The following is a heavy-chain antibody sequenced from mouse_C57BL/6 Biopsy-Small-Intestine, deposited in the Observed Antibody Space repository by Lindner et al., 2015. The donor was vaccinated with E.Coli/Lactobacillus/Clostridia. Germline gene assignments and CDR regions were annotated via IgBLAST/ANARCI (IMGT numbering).Heavy chain of an antibody. V-gene: IGHV1-80*01. CDR2: IYPGDGDT. Sequence: VQLQESGAELVKPGASVKISCKASGYAFSSYWMNWVEQRPGKGLEWIGQIYPGDGDTNYNGKSKGKATLTADKSSSTAYMQLSSLTSEDSAVYFCARVRYFDVWGTGTTVTVSS. J-gene: IGHJ1*03. CDR3: ARVRYFDV. CDR1: GYAFSSYW.